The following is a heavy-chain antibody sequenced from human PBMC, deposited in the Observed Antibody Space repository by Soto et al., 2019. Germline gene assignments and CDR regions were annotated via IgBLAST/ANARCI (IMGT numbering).Heavy chain of an antibody. Sequence: GESLKISCKGSGYSFTSYWISWVRQMPGKGLEWMGRIDPSDSYTNYSPSFQGHVTISAXXXIXXXYXQXXXLKASDTAMYYCARRAMIVVGDAFDIWGQGTMVTVSS. CDR3: ARRAMIVVGDAFDI. J-gene: IGHJ3*02. D-gene: IGHD3-22*01. CDR1: GYSFTSYW. CDR2: IDPSDSYT. V-gene: IGHV5-10-1*01.